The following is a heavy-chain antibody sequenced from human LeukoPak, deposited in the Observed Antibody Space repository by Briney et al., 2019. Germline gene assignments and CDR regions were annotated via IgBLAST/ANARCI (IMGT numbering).Heavy chain of an antibody. CDR2: MYYTGST. CDR1: GGSISSYY. CDR3: ARGFRGPNFDY. V-gene: IGHV4-59*08. J-gene: IGHJ4*02. D-gene: IGHD3-10*01. Sequence: PSETLSLTCTVSGGSISSYYWSWIRQPPGKGLEWIGYMYYTGSTNYNPSLKSRVTISVDTSKNQFSLKLSSLTAADTAVYYCARGFRGPNFDYWGQGTLVTVSS.